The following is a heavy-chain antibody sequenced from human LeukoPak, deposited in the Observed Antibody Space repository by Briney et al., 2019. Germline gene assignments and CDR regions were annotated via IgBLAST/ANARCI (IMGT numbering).Heavy chain of an antibody. J-gene: IGHJ4*02. CDR3: TRVPDYGDSAIDY. CDR1: GYTFTSYD. CDR2: MNPNSGNT. Sequence: GASVKVSCKASGYTFTSYDINWVRQATGQGLEWMGWMNPNSGNTGYAQKFQGRVTITRNTSISTAYMELSSLRSDDTAVYYCTRVPDYGDSAIDYWGQGTLVTVSS. V-gene: IGHV1-8*03. D-gene: IGHD4-17*01.